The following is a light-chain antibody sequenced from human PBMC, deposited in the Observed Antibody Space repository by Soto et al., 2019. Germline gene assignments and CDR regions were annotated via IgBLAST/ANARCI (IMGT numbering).Light chain of an antibody. J-gene: IGLJ2*01. CDR1: HSDIGDYNY. Sequence: QSALTQPASVSGSPGQSITISCTGTHSDIGDYNYVSCYQQHPGKAPKLLIYEVRDRPSGVSNRFSGSKSGNTSSLTSSGLQTEDEADYYCSAYTHSVALFGGGTKLTVL. CDR3: SAYTHSVAL. CDR2: EVR. V-gene: IGLV2-14*01.